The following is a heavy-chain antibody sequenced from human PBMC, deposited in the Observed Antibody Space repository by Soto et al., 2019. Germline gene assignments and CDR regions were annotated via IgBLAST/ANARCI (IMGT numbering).Heavy chain of an antibody. CDR2: INQDGTEI. J-gene: IGHJ4*02. V-gene: IGHV3-7*01. CDR1: RFPFSTYW. CDR3: AETFH. Sequence: HPGGSLRLSCAASRFPFSTYWMSWVRQAPGKGLEWVASINQDGTEIYYVDSVKGRFTISRDNAKTSLFLQMNSLRVEDTAVYYCAETFHWGQGALVTVSS.